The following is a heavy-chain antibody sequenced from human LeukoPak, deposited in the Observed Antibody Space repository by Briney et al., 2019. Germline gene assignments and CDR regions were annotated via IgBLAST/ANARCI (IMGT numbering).Heavy chain of an antibody. J-gene: IGHJ4*02. V-gene: IGHV1-2*02. CDR3: ARVLGRYFDY. CDR1: GYTFTSYD. Sequence: ASVTVSCKASGYTFTSYDINWVRQAPGQGLEWMGWMNPNSGNTNYAQKFQGRVTMTRDTSISTAYMELSRLRSDDTAVYYCARVLGRYFDYWGQGTLVTVSS. D-gene: IGHD3-3*02. CDR2: MNPNSGNT.